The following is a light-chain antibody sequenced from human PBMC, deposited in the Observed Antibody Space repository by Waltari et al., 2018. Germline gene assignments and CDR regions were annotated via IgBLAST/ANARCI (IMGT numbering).Light chain of an antibody. CDR1: QSVLYSSNSQNY. CDR3: QQYYDIPWT. Sequence: DIVMTQSPDSLAVSLGERVTINCKSSQSVLYSSNSQNYLAWYQQKPGQAAKLLIYWASARESGVPDRFSGSESGTDFTLTISSLQAEDVAVYYCQQYYDIPWTFGQGTKVEIK. CDR2: WAS. V-gene: IGKV4-1*01. J-gene: IGKJ1*01.